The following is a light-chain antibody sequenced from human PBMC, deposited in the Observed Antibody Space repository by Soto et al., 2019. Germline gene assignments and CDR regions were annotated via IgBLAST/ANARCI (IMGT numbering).Light chain of an antibody. CDR2: AAS. J-gene: IGKJ1*01. CDR3: QQSYSTTWT. CDR1: QGISTY. Sequence: DIQMTQSPSSLSASVGDRVTITCRASQGISTYLNWYQQKPREAPKLLIYAASSLQSGVPSRFSGSGSETDFTLTISSLQPEHSATYSCQQSYSTTWTFGQGTKVDIK. V-gene: IGKV1-39*01.